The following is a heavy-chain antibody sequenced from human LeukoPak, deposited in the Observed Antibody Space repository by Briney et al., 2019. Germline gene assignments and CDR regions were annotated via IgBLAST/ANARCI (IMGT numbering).Heavy chain of an antibody. J-gene: IGHJ4*02. CDR2: ISYDGSNK. CDR1: GVTFSSYG. D-gene: IGHD2-15*01. Sequence: PGGSLRLSCAASGVTFSSYGMHWVRQAPGKGLEWVAVISYDGSNKYYADSVKGRFTISRDNSKNTLYLQMNSLRAEDTAVYYCAKARTVVVAATRGYYFDYWGQGTLVTVSS. V-gene: IGHV3-30*18. CDR3: AKARTVVVAATRGYYFDY.